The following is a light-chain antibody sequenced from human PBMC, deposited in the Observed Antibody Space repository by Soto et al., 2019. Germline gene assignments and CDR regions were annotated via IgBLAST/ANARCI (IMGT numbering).Light chain of an antibody. CDR1: NSNIGAGYD. J-gene: IGLJ3*02. CDR3: QSYDSSLRLAV. V-gene: IGLV1-40*01. CDR2: YNN. Sequence: QSVLTQPPSVSGAPGQRVTISCTGSNSNIGAGYDVHWYQQLPGTAPKLLIYYNNIRPSGVPDRFSGSKSGTSASLAITGLQAEDEADYYCQSYDSSLRLAVFGGGTKVTVL.